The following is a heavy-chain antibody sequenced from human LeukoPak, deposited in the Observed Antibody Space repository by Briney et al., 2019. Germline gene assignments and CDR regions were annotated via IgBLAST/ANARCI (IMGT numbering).Heavy chain of an antibody. D-gene: IGHD6-19*01. CDR3: ARLYSSGWYSYWYFDL. CDR2: INQDGSDK. V-gene: IGHV3-7*03. Sequence: GGSLRLSCAASGFTFSSHWMSWVRQAPGKGLEWVASINQDGSDKYYVDSVKGRFTISRDNAKNSLYLQMNSLRAEDTAVYYCARLYSSGWYSYWYFDLWGRGTLVTVSS. J-gene: IGHJ2*01. CDR1: GFTFSSHW.